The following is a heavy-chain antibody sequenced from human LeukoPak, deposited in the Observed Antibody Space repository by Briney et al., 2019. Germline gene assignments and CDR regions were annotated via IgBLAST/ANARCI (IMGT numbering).Heavy chain of an antibody. CDR1: GDTFTGHH. Sequence: ASLKVSCKASGDTFTGHHMHWVQHAPGQGLEWMGGIKPNNGGKNYDEEFQGMVTMTRDTAISTAYMELSRLRSDDTAVYYCARGYALYSGRYIDFDYWGQGTLVTVSS. J-gene: IGHJ4*02. CDR2: IKPNNGGK. CDR3: ARGYALYSGRYIDFDY. V-gene: IGHV1-2*02. D-gene: IGHD1-26*01.